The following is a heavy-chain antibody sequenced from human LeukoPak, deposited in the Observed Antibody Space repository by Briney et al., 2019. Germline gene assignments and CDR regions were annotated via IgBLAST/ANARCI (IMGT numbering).Heavy chain of an antibody. CDR3: ARTEGYYDSRSRFDY. Sequence: GGSLRLSCAASGFTFSSYAMSWVRQAPGKGLEWVSAISGSGGSTYYADSVKGRFTISRDNSKNTRYLQMNSLRAEDTAVYYCARTEGYYDSRSRFDYWGQGTLVTVSS. CDR1: GFTFSSYA. D-gene: IGHD3-22*01. V-gene: IGHV3-23*01. CDR2: ISGSGGST. J-gene: IGHJ4*02.